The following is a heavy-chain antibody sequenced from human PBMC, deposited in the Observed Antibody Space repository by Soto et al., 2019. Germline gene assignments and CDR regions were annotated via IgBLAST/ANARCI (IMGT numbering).Heavy chain of an antibody. J-gene: IGHJ4*02. CDR2: INQGGSEK. CDR1: GFTLSNYW. CDR3: VKDDGDYSFDY. D-gene: IGHD4-17*01. V-gene: IGHV3-7*03. Sequence: EVQLVESGGGLVQPGGSLRLSCAASGFTLSNYWMSWVRQAPGKGLEWVAKINQGGSEKWSADSVKGRFTISRDNAKNSLYLQLNSLGAEDTAVYYCVKDDGDYSFDYWGQGTLVTVSS.